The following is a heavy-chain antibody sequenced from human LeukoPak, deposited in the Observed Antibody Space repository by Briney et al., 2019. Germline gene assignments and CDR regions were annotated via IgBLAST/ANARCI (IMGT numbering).Heavy chain of an antibody. V-gene: IGHV5-51*01. CDR3: ARRPSYDFWSGYYGVDGLDI. J-gene: IGHJ3*02. CDR2: IYPGDSDT. CDR1: GYSFTSYW. Sequence: GESLKISCQGSGYSFTSYWIGWVRQMPGKGLEWMGVIYPGDSDTRYSPSFQGQVTISADKSISTAYLQWNSLRASDTAMYYCARRPSYDFWSGYYGVDGLDIWGQGTMVTVSS. D-gene: IGHD3-3*01.